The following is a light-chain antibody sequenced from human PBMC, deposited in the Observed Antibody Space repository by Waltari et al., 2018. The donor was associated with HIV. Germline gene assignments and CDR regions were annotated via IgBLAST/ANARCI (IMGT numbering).Light chain of an antibody. V-gene: IGLV1-47*01. CDR1: DSNIGTSS. CDR3: STWDKTQSAQV. CDR2: SNH. Sequence: QPVLTQLPSVSGTPGQTVTISCSGSDSNIGTSSFDWYQVLPGTTPRLLIFSNHERPSGVPGRFSGSKSGASASLTIFGLRSEDEADYYCSTWDKTQSAQVFGGGTKLTVL. J-gene: IGLJ3*02.